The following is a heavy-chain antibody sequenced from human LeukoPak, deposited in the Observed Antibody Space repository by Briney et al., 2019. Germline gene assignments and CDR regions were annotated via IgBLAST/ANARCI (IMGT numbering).Heavy chain of an antibody. Sequence: ASVKVSCKASGYTFTSYGISWVRQAPGQGLEWMGWISAYNGNTNYAQKLQGRVTMTTDTSTSTAYMELRSLRSDDTAVYYCARRVTAIGYYYYGMDVWGQGTLVTVSS. CDR2: ISAYNGNT. D-gene: IGHD2-21*02. CDR3: ARRVTAIGYYYYGMDV. CDR1: GYTFTSYG. J-gene: IGHJ6*02. V-gene: IGHV1-18*01.